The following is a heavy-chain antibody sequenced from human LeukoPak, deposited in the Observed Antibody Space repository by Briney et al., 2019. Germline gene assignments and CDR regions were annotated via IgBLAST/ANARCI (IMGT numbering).Heavy chain of an antibody. CDR3: AAMGGFDI. CDR1: RFTFSSYT. CDR2: ISSSSSYI. V-gene: IGHV3-21*01. J-gene: IGHJ3*02. Sequence: GGSLRLSCAASRFTFSSYTMSWVRQAPGKGLEWVSSISSSSSYIYYADSVKGRFTISRDNAKNSLYLQMNSLRAEDTAVYYCAAMGGFDIWGQGTMVTVSS. D-gene: IGHD1-26*01.